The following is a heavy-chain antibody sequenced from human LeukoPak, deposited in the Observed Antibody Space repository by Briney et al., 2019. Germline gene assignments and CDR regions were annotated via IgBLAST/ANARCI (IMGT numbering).Heavy chain of an antibody. J-gene: IGHJ4*02. CDR2: IYYSGST. D-gene: IGHD6-13*01. CDR1: GGSISSYY. CDR3: ARVGSSWRCFGY. V-gene: IGHV4-59*01. Sequence: PSETLSLTCTVSGGSISSYYWSWIRQPPGKELEWIGYIYYSGSTNYNPSLKSRVTISVDTSKNQFSLKLSSVTAADTAVYYCARVGSSWRCFGYWGQGTLVTVSS.